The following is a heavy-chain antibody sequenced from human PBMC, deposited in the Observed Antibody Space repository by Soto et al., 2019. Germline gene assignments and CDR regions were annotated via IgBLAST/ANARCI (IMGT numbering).Heavy chain of an antibody. Sequence: GGSLRLSCAASGFTFSSYGMHWVRQAPGKGLEWVAVIWYDGSNKYYADSVKGRFTISRDNSKNTLYLQMNSLRAEDTAVYYCARALGSGNLDSVFMDDWGQGTTVTVSS. CDR1: GFTFSSYG. V-gene: IGHV3-33*01. D-gene: IGHD3-10*02. CDR2: IWYDGSNK. CDR3: ARALGSGNLDSVFMDD. J-gene: IGHJ6*02.